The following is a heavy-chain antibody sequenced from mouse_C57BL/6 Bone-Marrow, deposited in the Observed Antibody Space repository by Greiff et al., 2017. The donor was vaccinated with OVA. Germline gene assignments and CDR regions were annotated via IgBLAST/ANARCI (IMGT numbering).Heavy chain of an antibody. Sequence: QVQLQQPGAELVTPGASVTLSCKASGYTFTSYWMHWVKQRPGQGLEWIGMIHPNSGSTNYNEKFKSKATLPVDKASSTAYMQRSSLTSEDSAVYYCAPHYYGRGSFWGQGTLVTVSA. CDR3: APHYYGRGSF. V-gene: IGHV1-64*01. CDR1: GYTFTSYW. J-gene: IGHJ3*01. D-gene: IGHD1-1*01. CDR2: IHPNSGST.